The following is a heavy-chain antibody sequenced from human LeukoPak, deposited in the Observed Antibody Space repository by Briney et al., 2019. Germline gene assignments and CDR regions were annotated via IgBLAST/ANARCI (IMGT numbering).Heavy chain of an antibody. Sequence: SETLSLTCAVYGGSFSGYYWSWIRQPPGTGLEWIGDINHSGRTNYNPSLKSRVTISVDTSKNQFSLKLSSVTAADTAVYYCARTKEYYYGSGTYYKKEKYYHYYGMDVWGRGTTVTVSS. J-gene: IGHJ6*02. V-gene: IGHV4-34*01. CDR1: GGSFSGYY. CDR3: ARTKEYYYGSGTYYKKEKYYHYYGMDV. D-gene: IGHD3-10*01. CDR2: INHSGRT.